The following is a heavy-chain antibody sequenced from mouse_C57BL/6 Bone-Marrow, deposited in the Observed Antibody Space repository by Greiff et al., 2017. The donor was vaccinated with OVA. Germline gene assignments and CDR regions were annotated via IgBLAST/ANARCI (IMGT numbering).Heavy chain of an antibody. Sequence: VQLQQPGAELVKPGASVKMSCKASGYTFTSYWITWVKQRPGQGLEWIGDIYPGSGSTNYNEKFKSKATLTVDTSSSTAYMQLSSLTSEDSAVYYCARYSGTVWYFDVWGTGTTVTVSS. CDR3: ARYSGTVWYFDV. J-gene: IGHJ1*03. CDR2: IYPGSGST. CDR1: GYTFTSYW. D-gene: IGHD4-1*01. V-gene: IGHV1-55*01.